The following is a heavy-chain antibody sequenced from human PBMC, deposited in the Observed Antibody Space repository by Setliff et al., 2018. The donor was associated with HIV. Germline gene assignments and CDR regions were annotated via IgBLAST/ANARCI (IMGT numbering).Heavy chain of an antibody. V-gene: IGHV4-31*03. CDR2: IYSSGST. Sequence: SETLSLTCTVSGGSISSGSFYWNWIRQHPGKGIEWVGYIYSSGSTYYNQSLKSRVTISVDTSKNQFSLKLSSVTAADTAVYYCARAAHYYDSSGPPWYWGQGTLVTSPQ. J-gene: IGHJ4*02. D-gene: IGHD3-22*01. CDR1: GGSISSGSFY. CDR3: ARAAHYYDSSGPPWY.